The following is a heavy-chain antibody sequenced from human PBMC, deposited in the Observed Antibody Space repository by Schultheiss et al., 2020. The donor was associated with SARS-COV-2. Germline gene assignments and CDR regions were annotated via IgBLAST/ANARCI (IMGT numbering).Heavy chain of an antibody. CDR1: GSSITGFF. CDR2: IYFTGIT. V-gene: IGHV4-59*01. J-gene: IGHJ4*02. D-gene: IGHD3-10*01. CDR3: ARAARVEQLFSVRGGHLDY. Sequence: SETLSLTCSVSGSSITGFFWTWIRQPPGKGLDPIGNIYFTGITKYNPSLKSRVTISIDTSKKQFSLRLNSVTAADTAVYYCARAARVEQLFSVRGGHLDYWGRGTQVTVSS.